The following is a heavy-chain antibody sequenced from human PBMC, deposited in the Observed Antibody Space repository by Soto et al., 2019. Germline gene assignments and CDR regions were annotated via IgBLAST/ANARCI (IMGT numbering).Heavy chain of an antibody. CDR3: AKPSIVVVVAATLAY. D-gene: IGHD2-15*01. J-gene: IGHJ4*02. V-gene: IGHV3-23*01. Sequence: LRLSCAASGFTFSSYAMSWVRQAPGKGLEWVSAISGSGGSTYYADSVKGRFTISRDNSKDTLYLQMNSLRVEDTAVYYCAKPSIVVVVAATLAYWGQGTLVTVSS. CDR2: ISGSGGST. CDR1: GFTFSSYA.